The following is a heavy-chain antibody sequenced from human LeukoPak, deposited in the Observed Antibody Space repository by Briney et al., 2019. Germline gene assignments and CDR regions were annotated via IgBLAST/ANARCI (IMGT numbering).Heavy chain of an antibody. Sequence: GGSLRLSCAASGFTFSSYAMSWVRQAPGKGLEWVSAISGSGGSTYYADSVKGRFTISRDNSKNTLYLQMNSLIGEDTAVYYCAKVVGYSSSWYDWFDPWGQGTLVTVSS. V-gene: IGHV3-23*01. J-gene: IGHJ5*02. D-gene: IGHD6-13*01. CDR2: ISGSGGST. CDR3: AKVVGYSSSWYDWFDP. CDR1: GFTFSSYA.